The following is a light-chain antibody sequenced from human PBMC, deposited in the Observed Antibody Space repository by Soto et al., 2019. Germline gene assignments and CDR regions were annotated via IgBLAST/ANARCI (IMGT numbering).Light chain of an antibody. V-gene: IGLV2-8*01. CDR2: EVT. CDR1: SSDVGGYDY. Sequence: QSVLTQPPSASGSPGQPVTISCTRTSSDVGGYDYVSWYQQHPGKAPKLMIYEVTIRPSGVSDRFSGSKSGNTASLTVSGLQAEDEADYYCSSYTGGNPSYVFGTGTKVTVL. J-gene: IGLJ1*01. CDR3: SSYTGGNPSYV.